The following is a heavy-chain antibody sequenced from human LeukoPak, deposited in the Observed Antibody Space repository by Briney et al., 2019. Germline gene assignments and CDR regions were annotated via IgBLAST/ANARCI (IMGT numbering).Heavy chain of an antibody. CDR3: ARQRGYCSSGSCYFDY. Sequence: PGGSLRLSCAASGLTFSSSAMSGVRQAPGKGLEGVSAINPSGDDTYYAESVRGRFTISRDNSKNTVYLQMNSLRAEDTAAYYCARQRGYCSSGSCYFDYWGQGTLVTVSS. CDR2: INPSGDDT. D-gene: IGHD2-15*01. V-gene: IGHV3-23*01. CDR1: GLTFSSSA. J-gene: IGHJ4*02.